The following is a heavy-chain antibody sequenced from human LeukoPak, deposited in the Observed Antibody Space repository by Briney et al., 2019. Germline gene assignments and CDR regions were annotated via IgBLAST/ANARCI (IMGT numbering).Heavy chain of an antibody. CDR3: TSGTDF. CDR1: GFTFDDYA. D-gene: IGHD1-1*01. CDR2: ISWNSGSI. V-gene: IGHV3-9*01. J-gene: IGHJ4*02. Sequence: PGGSLRLSCAASGFTFDDYAMHWVRQAPGKGLEWVSGISWNSGSIGYADSVKGRFTISRDNAKNSLYLQMSSLRAEDTAVYYCTSGTDFWGQGTLVTVSS.